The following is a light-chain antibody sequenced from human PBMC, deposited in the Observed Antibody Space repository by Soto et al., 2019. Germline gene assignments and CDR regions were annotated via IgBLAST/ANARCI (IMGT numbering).Light chain of an antibody. Sequence: EIVLTQSPATLSLSPGERATLSCRASQSVSSYLAWYQQKPGQAPRLYIYDASNRATGIPARFSGSGSGTDFTLTISSLAPEDFAVYYCQQRSNWLTFGGGTKVEIK. V-gene: IGKV3-11*01. CDR2: DAS. J-gene: IGKJ4*01. CDR3: QQRSNWLT. CDR1: QSVSSY.